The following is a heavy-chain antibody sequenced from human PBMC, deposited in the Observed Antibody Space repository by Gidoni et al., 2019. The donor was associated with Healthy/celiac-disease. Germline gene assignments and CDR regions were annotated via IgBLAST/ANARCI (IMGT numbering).Heavy chain of an antibody. V-gene: IGHV3-48*03. J-gene: IGHJ4*02. D-gene: IGHD3-22*01. Sequence: EVQLVESGGGLVQPGGSLRLSCAASGFPFSSYEMNWVRQAPGKGLEWVSYISSSGSTIYYADSVKGRFTSSRDNAKNSLYLQMNSLRAEDTAVYYCAREDYYDSSGFDYWGQGTLVTVSS. CDR2: ISSSGSTI. CDR3: AREDYYDSSGFDY. CDR1: GFPFSSYE.